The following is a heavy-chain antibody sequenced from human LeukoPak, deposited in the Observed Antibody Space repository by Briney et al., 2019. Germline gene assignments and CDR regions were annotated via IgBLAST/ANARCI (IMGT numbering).Heavy chain of an antibody. V-gene: IGHV4-59*08. D-gene: IGHD2-15*01. CDR3: ARLWSTDCNGGSCPHQPNY. CDR1: GGSISGYY. J-gene: IGHJ4*02. Sequence: SETLSLTCTVSGGSISGYYWSWIRQPPGRGLECIGYIYYSGSTSYNPSLKSRVTISVDTSKNQFSLKLTSVTAADTAVYYCARLWSTDCNGGSCPHQPNYWGQGTLVTVSS. CDR2: IYYSGST.